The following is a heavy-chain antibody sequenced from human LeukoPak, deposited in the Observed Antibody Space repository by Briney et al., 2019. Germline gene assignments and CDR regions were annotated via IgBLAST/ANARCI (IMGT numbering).Heavy chain of an antibody. D-gene: IGHD1-26*01. V-gene: IGHV4-34*01. J-gene: IGHJ5*02. CDR3: ARSGTFYNWFDP. Sequence: SETLSLTCAVYGGFFSGYYWSWIRQPPGKGLEWIGEINHSGSTNYNPSLKSRVTISVDTSKNQFSLKLSSVTAADTAVYYCARSGTFYNWFDPWGQGTLVTVSS. CDR1: GGFFSGYY. CDR2: INHSGST.